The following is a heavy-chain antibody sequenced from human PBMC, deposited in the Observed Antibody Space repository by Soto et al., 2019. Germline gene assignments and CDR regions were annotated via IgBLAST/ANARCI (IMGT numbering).Heavy chain of an antibody. V-gene: IGHV1-46*03. CDR1: GYTFTSYY. CDR2: INPSGGST. J-gene: IGHJ6*03. D-gene: IGHD1-26*01. Sequence: ASVKVSCKASGYTFTSYYMHWVRQAPGQGLEWMGIINPSGGSTSYAQKFQGRVTMTRDTSTSTVYMELSSLRSEDTAVYYCAMRRWATPGGYYYYMDVWGKGTTVTVSS. CDR3: AMRRWATPGGYYYYMDV.